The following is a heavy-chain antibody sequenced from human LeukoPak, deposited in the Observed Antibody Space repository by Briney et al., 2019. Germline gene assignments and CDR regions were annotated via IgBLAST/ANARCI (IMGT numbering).Heavy chain of an antibody. CDR1: GFTFSSYS. V-gene: IGHV3-21*01. CDR3: ARDPPYYDSSGEGP. Sequence: GGSLRLSCAASGFTFSSYSMNWVRQAPGKGLEWVSSISSSSSYIYYADSVKGRFTISGDNAKNSLYLQMNSLRAEDTAVYYCARDPPYYDSSGEGPWGQGTLVTVSS. CDR2: ISSSSSYI. J-gene: IGHJ5*02. D-gene: IGHD3-22*01.